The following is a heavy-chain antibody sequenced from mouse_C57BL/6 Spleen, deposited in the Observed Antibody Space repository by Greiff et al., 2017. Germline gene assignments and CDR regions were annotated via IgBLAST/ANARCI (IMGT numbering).Heavy chain of an antibody. CDR3: ERGLYADGFF. CDR1: GYTFTSYW. D-gene: IGHD1-1*01. Sequence: QVQLQQPGAELVMPGASVKLSCKASGYTFTSYWMHWVKQRPGQGLEWIGEIDPSDSYTNYNQKFKGKSTLTVDKSSSTAYMQLSSLTSEDSAVYYGERGLYADGFFWGQRTSVTVSS. J-gene: IGHJ4*01. CDR2: IDPSDSYT. V-gene: IGHV1-69*01.